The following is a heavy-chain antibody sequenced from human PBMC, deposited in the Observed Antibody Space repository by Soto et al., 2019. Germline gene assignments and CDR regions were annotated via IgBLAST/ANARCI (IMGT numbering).Heavy chain of an antibody. V-gene: IGHV3-21*02. CDR3: ASGRTFTGASCYGGGDY. J-gene: IGHJ4*02. Sequence: EVQLVESGGGLVKPGGSLRLSCAASGFTFSDYSMNWMRQAPGKGLEWVASISSDNNYIYYRDSVEGRFTISRDNAKNSLFLQRTSLGAEGTAVYYCASGRTFTGASCYGGGDYWCQGTRVTVSS. CDR1: GFTFSDYS. CDR2: ISSDNNYI. D-gene: IGHD2-15*01.